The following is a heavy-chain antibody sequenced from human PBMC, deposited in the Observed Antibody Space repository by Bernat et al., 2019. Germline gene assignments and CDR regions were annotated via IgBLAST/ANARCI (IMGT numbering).Heavy chain of an antibody. J-gene: IGHJ5*02. Sequence: VQLVESGGGVVQPGRSLRLSCAASGFTFSSYGMHWVRQAPGKGLEWVSYISSSGSTIYYADSVKGRFTVSRDNAKKSLYLQMNSLRVDDTAIYYCARGSWLDPWGQGTLVTVSS. V-gene: IGHV3-48*03. CDR2: ISSSGSTI. CDR1: GFTFSSYG. CDR3: ARGSWLDP.